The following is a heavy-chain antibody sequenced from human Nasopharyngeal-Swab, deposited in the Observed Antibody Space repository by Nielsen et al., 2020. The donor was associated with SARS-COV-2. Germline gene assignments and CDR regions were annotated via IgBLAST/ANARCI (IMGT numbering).Heavy chain of an antibody. Sequence: GESLKISCAASGFSFRTYWMHWVRQSPGKGLLWVSRIDTDGAITNYADSVKGRFTISRDNAKNTLYLQMNSLRADDTAVYYCARARTTVVVDYWGQGTLVTVSS. CDR1: GFSFRTYW. J-gene: IGHJ4*02. CDR2: IDTDGAIT. CDR3: ARARTTVVVDY. D-gene: IGHD4-23*01. V-gene: IGHV3-74*01.